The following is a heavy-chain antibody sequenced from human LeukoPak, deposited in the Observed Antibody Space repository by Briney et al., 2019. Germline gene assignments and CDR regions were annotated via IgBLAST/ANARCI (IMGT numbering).Heavy chain of an antibody. Sequence: SQTLSLTCTVSGGSISSGSYYWSWIRQPAGKGLEWIGRIYTSGSTNYNPSLKSRVTISVDTSKNQFSLKLSSVTAADTAVYYCAGGGGSGSYYGNWFDPWGQGTLVTVSS. CDR3: AGGGGSGSYYGNWFDP. D-gene: IGHD1-26*01. CDR1: GGSISSGSYY. CDR2: IYTSGST. J-gene: IGHJ5*02. V-gene: IGHV4-61*02.